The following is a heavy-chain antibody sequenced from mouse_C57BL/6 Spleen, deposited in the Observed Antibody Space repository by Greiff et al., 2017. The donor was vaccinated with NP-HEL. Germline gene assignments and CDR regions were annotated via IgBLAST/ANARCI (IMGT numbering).Heavy chain of an antibody. J-gene: IGHJ3*01. CDR3: ARGPITTVVEGFAY. V-gene: IGHV1-42*01. CDR1: GYSFTGYY. CDR2: INPSTGGT. Sequence: EVQGVESGPELVKPGASVKISCKASGYSFTGYYMNWVKQSPEKSLEWIGEINPSTGGTTYNQKFKAKATLTVDKSSSTAYMQLKSLTSEDSAVYYCARGPITTVVEGFAYWGQGTLVTVSA. D-gene: IGHD1-1*01.